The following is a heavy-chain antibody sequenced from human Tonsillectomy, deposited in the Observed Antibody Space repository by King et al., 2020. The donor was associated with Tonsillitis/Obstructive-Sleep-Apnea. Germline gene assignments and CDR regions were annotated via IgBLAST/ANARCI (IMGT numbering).Heavy chain of an antibody. CDR2: IYWGDDK. CDR1: GFSLSTSGVG. J-gene: IGHJ5*02. D-gene: IGHD3-3*01. CDR3: AHSLRFLEWFNWFDP. Sequence: TLKESGPTLVKPTQTLTLTCTFSGFSLSTSGVGVGWIRQPPGKALEWLALIYWGDDKRYSPSLKSRLTITKDTSKNQVVLTMTNMDPVDTATYYFAHSLRFLEWFNWFDPWGQGTLVTASS. V-gene: IGHV2-5*02.